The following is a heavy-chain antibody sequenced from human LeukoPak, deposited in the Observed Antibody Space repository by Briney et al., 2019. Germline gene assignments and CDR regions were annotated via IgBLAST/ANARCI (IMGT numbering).Heavy chain of an antibody. D-gene: IGHD3-10*01. V-gene: IGHV1-2*02. CDR1: GYTFTGSY. CDR3: ARLYDGSGSYYKATATGYYYYGMDV. J-gene: IGHJ6*02. Sequence: ASVKVSCKASGYTFTGSYMHWVRQAPGQGLEWMGWINPHSGGTNYAQKFQGRVTMTRDTSISTAYMELSRLRSDDTAVYYCARLYDGSGSYYKATATGYYYYGMDVWGQGTTVTVSS. CDR2: INPHSGGT.